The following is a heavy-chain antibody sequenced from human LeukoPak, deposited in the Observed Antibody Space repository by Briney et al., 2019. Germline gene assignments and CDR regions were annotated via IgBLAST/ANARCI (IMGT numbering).Heavy chain of an antibody. CDR3: ARGGYTAMVTHVDY. J-gene: IGHJ4*02. CDR1: GGSISSYY. V-gene: IGHV4-59*01. Sequence: SETLSLTCTVSGGSISSYYWSWIRQPPGKGLEWIGYIYYSGSTNYNPSLKSRVTISVDTSKNQFSLKLSSVTAADTAVYYCARGGYTAMVTHVDYWGQGTLVTVSS. D-gene: IGHD5-18*01. CDR2: IYYSGST.